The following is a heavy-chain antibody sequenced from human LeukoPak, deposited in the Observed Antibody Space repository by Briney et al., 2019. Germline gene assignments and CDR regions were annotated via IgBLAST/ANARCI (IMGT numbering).Heavy chain of an antibody. CDR2: INPNSGGT. Sequence: ASVKVSCKASGYTFTGYYMHWVRQAPGRGLEWMGWINPNSGGTNYAQKFQGRVTMTRDTSISTAYMELSRLRSDDTAVYYCARDLYYYDSTQTPWGQGTLVTVSS. J-gene: IGHJ4*02. V-gene: IGHV1-2*02. CDR1: GYTFTGYY. D-gene: IGHD3-22*01. CDR3: ARDLYYYDSTQTP.